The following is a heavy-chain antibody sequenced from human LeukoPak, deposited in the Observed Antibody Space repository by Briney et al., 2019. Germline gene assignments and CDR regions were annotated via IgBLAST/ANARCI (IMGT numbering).Heavy chain of an antibody. CDR2: ISAYNGNT. CDR1: GYTFTSYG. Sequence: ASVKVSCKASGYTFTSYGISWVRQAPGQGLEWMGWISAYNGNTNYAQKLQGRVTMTTDTSTSTAYMELRSLRSDDTAVYYCARDMVRGIVYYYYGMDVWGQGTTVTVSS. D-gene: IGHD3-10*01. V-gene: IGHV1-18*01. J-gene: IGHJ6*02. CDR3: ARDMVRGIVYYYYGMDV.